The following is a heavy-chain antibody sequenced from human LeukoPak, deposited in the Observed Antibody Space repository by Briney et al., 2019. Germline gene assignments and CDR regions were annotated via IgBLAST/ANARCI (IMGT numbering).Heavy chain of an antibody. Sequence: SQTLSLTCTVSGGSISSGGYYWSWIRQHPGKGLEWIGYIYHSGSTYYNPSLKSRVTISVDTSKNQFSLKLSSVTAADTAVYYCARVKVGAIGGFDYWGQGTLVTVSS. CDR3: ARVKVGAIGGFDY. J-gene: IGHJ4*02. V-gene: IGHV4-31*03. D-gene: IGHD1-26*01. CDR1: GGSISSGGYY. CDR2: IYHSGST.